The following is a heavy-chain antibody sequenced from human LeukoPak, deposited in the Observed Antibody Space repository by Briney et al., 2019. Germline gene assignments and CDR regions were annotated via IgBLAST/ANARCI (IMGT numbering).Heavy chain of an antibody. CDR2: ISSGGRTK. J-gene: IGHJ3*02. Sequence: GGSLRLSCAASGFTFSNYEVKWVRQAPGKGLEWVSYISSGGRTKYYADSVRGRLTTSRDNAKSSLSLQMDSLRAEDTAVYYCASGGDRWELPIIWGQGTMVIVSS. CDR1: GFTFSNYE. D-gene: IGHD1-26*01. CDR3: ASGGDRWELPII. V-gene: IGHV3-48*03.